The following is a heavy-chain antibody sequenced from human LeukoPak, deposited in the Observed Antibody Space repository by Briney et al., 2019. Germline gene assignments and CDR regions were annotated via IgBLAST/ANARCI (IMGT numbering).Heavy chain of an antibody. D-gene: IGHD3-22*01. J-gene: IGHJ4*02. CDR3: AREYASSGYYYGRLSYYFDY. V-gene: IGHV3-21*01. CDR2: ISSSSSYI. CDR1: GFTFSSYS. Sequence: GGSLRLSCAASGFTFSSYSMSWVRQAPGKGLEWVSSISSSSSYIYYADSVKGRFTISRDKAKNSLYLQMNSLRAEDTAVYYCAREYASSGYYYGRLSYYFDYWGQGTLVTVSS.